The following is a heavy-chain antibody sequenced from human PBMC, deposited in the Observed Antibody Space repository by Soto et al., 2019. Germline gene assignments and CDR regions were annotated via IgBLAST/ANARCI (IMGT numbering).Heavy chain of an antibody. J-gene: IGHJ4*02. CDR3: ARGPPFH. CDR2: IYHSGST. CDR1: GGSISSGGYS. V-gene: IGHV4-30-2*01. D-gene: IGHD3-16*01. Sequence: QLQLQESGSALVKPSQTLSLTCAVSGGSISSGGYSWSWIRQPPGKGLEWIGYIYHSGSTYYNPSLKSRVTISVDRSKNQFSLKLSSVTAADTAVYYCARGPPFHWGQGTLVTVSS.